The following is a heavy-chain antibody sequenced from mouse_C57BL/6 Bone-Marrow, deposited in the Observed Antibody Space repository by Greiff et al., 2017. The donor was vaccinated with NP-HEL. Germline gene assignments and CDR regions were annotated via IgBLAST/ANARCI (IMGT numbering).Heavy chain of an antibody. V-gene: IGHV5-17*01. CDR1: GFTFSDYG. CDR2: ISSGSSTI. J-gene: IGHJ2*01. CDR3: ARDPPYDYLDY. D-gene: IGHD2-4*01. Sequence: DVKLVESGGGLVKPGGSLKLSCAASGFTFSDYGMHWVRQAPEKGLEWVAYISSGSSTIYYADTVKGRFTISRDNAKNTLFLQMTSLRSEDTAMYYCARDPPYDYLDYWGQGTTLTVSS.